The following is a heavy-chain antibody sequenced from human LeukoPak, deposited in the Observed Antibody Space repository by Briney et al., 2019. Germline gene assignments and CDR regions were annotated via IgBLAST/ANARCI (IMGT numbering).Heavy chain of an antibody. J-gene: IGHJ4*02. V-gene: IGHV4-34*01. D-gene: IGHD5-12*01. CDR3: ARGLLLHSGYDSYYFDY. Sequence: SETLSLTCAVYGGSFSGYYWSWIRQPPGKGLEWIGEINHSGTTNYNPSLKSRVTISVDTSKNQFSLKLSSVTAADTAVYYCARGLLLHSGYDSYYFDYWGQGTLVTVSA. CDR2: INHSGTT. CDR1: GGSFSGYY.